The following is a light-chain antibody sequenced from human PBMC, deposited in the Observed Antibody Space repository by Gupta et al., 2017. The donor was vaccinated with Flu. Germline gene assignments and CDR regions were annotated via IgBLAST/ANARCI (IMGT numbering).Light chain of an antibody. CDR3: QQYYSTLT. CDR2: WAS. J-gene: IGKJ4*01. V-gene: IGKV4-1*01. CDR1: QSALYSSNNKNY. Sequence: DIVMTQSPDSLAVSLGERATINCKSSQSALYSSNNKNYLAWYQRKPGQPPKLLIYWASTRESGVPDRFSGSGSGTDFTLTISSLQAEDVAVYYCQQYYSTLTFGGGTKVEIK.